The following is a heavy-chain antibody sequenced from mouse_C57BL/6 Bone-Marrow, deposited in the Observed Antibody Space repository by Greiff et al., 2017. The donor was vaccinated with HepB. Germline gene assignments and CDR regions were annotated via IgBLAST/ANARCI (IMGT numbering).Heavy chain of an antibody. CDR2: FHPYNDDT. CDR1: GYTFTTYP. D-gene: IGHD1-1*01. J-gene: IGHJ4*01. Sequence: QVHVKQSGAELVKPGASVKMSCKASGYTFTTYPIEWMKQNHGKSLEWIGNFHPYNDDTKYNEKFKGKATLTVEKSSSTVYLELSRLTSDDSAVYYCAILLLRKGYYAMDYWGQGTSVTVSS. CDR3: AILLLRKGYYAMDY. V-gene: IGHV1-47*01.